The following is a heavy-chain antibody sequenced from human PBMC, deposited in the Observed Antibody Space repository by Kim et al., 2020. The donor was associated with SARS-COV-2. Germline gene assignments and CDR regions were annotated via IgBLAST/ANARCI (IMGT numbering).Heavy chain of an antibody. CDR3: ARSYSGTYFAAFDI. V-gene: IGHV4-4*08. Sequence: SETLSLTCTVSGASISSDYWSWIRQPPGKGLEWMGYIYKSGTTNYNPSLKSRVIISSDTSKNQFSLNLRSVTAADTAVYYCARSYSGTYFAAFDIWGTGTMATVSS. CDR2: IYKSGTT. D-gene: IGHD1-26*01. J-gene: IGHJ3*02. CDR1: GASISSDY.